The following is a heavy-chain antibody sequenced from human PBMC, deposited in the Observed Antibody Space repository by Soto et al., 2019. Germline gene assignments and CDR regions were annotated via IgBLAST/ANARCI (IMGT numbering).Heavy chain of an antibody. D-gene: IGHD3-16*01. CDR1: GFTFSSYG. CDR3: ARSWGDFFPYYFDY. J-gene: IGHJ4*02. Sequence: HPGGSLRLSCAASGFTFSSYGMHWVRQAPGKGLEWVAVIWYDGSNKYYADSVKGRFTISRDNSKNTLYLQMNSLRAEDTAVYYCARSWGDFFPYYFDYWGQGTLVTVS. CDR2: IWYDGSNK. V-gene: IGHV3-33*01.